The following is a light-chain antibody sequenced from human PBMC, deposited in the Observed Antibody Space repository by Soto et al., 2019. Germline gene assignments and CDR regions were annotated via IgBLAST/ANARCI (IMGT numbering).Light chain of an antibody. CDR1: QSIGRF. J-gene: IGKJ1*01. V-gene: IGKV1-5*01. CDR2: DAS. CDR3: QQCYMGWT. Sequence: DIQMTQSPSTLSASVGDRVTITCRASQSIGRFLAWYQHQPGKAPKLLIYDASTLESGVPSRFSGTGSGTESTFSITSLQPEDFGTYYCQQCYMGWTFGQGTKV.